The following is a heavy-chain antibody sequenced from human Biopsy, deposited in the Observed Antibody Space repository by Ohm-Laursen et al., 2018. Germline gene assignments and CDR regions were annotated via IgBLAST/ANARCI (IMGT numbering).Heavy chain of an antibody. J-gene: IGHJ4*02. CDR3: ARDLSGKDDY. D-gene: IGHD1-20*01. CDR1: GFTFSSYW. V-gene: IGHV3-74*01. Sequence: SLRLSCAASGFTFSSYWMHWVRQVPGKGLVWVSRIKTDESVITYADSVKGRFTISRDNAQNRLYLQMNSLRAEDSALYYCARDLSGKDDYWGQGTLVTVSS. CDR2: IKTDESVI.